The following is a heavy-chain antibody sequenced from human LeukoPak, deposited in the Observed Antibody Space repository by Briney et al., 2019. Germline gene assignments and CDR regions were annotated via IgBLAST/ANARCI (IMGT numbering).Heavy chain of an antibody. J-gene: IGHJ4*02. D-gene: IGHD1-1*01. CDR3: AKEDKNQLERRDGRGYFDY. V-gene: IGHV3-30*18. Sequence: GGSLRLSCAASGFTFSSYWMSWVRQAPGKGLEWVAVISYDGSNKYYADSVKGRFTISRDNSKNTLYLQMNSLRAEDTAVYYCAKEDKNQLERRDGRGYFDYWGQGTLVTVSS. CDR1: GFTFSSYW. CDR2: ISYDGSNK.